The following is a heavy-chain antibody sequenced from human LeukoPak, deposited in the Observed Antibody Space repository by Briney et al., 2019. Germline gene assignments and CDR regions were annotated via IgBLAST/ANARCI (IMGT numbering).Heavy chain of an antibody. J-gene: IGHJ4*02. CDR2: ISAYNGNT. D-gene: IGHD5-12*01. CDR3: ARMDMVATIEVCDY. CDR1: GYTFTSYG. Sequence: ASVKVSCKASGYTFTSYGISWVRQAPGQGLEWMGWISAYNGNTNYAQKLQGRVTMTTDTSTSTAYMELRSPRSDDTAVYYCARMDMVATIEVCDYWGQGTLVTVSS. V-gene: IGHV1-18*01.